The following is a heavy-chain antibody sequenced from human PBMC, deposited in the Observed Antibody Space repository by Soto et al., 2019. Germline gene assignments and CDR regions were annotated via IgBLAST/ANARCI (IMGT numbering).Heavy chain of an antibody. CDR3: AKGSGGIVGATKDYFDY. CDR1: GFTFSSYG. D-gene: IGHD1-26*01. V-gene: IGHV3-30*18. CDR2: ISYDGSNK. Sequence: GGSLRLSCAASGFTFSSYGMHWVRQAPGKGLEWVAVISYDGSNKYYADSVKGRFTISRDNSKNTLYLQMNSLRAEDTAVYYCAKGSGGIVGATKDYFDYWGQGTLVTVSS. J-gene: IGHJ4*02.